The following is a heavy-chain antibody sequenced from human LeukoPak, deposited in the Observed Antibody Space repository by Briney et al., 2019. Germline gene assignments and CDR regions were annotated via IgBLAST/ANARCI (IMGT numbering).Heavy chain of an antibody. V-gene: IGHV2-5*01. J-gene: IGHJ4*02. D-gene: IGHD1-1*01. CDR1: GFSLSASGVG. CDR3: AHRSLTGTPDY. CDR2: IYWNDDK. Sequence: SGPTLVKPTQTLTLTCTFSGFSLSASGVGVGWIRQPPGKALEWLALIYWNDDKRYSPSLKSRLTITKDTSKNQVVLTMTNMDPVDTATYYCAHRSLTGTPDYWGQGTLVTVSS.